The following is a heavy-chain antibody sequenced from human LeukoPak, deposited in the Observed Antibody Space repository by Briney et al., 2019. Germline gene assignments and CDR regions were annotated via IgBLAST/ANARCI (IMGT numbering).Heavy chain of an antibody. V-gene: IGHV4-4*07. J-gene: IGHJ4*02. D-gene: IGHD3-3*01. CDR2: IYTSGAT. CDR3: ARDQYFDFWSSNATPYYFDY. CDR1: SGSINGHY. Sequence: PSETLSPTCTVTSGSINGHYWSWIRQPAGKEMQWIGQIYTSGATNYNPSFKSRVTMSIDTSKKEFTLKLTSVTAADTAVYYCARDQYFDFWSSNATPYYFDYWGPGSRVTVSS.